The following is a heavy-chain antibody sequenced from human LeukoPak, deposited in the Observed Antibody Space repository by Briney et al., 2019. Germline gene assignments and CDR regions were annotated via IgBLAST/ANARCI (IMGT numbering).Heavy chain of an antibody. J-gene: IGHJ4*02. V-gene: IGHV1-2*02. D-gene: IGHD4-4*01. CDR1: GYTFTGYN. CDR2: ISPNSGGT. Sequence: ASVKVSCKASGYTFTGYNLHWVRRAPGQGLEWMGWISPNSGGTNYAQKFQGRVTMTRDTSISTAYMELSRLRSDDTAVYYCARSSTVTYYFDYWGQGTLVTVSS. CDR3: ARSSTVTYYFDY.